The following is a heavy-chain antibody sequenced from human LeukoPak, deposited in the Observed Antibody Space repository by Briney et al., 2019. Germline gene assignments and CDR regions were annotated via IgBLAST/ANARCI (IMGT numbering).Heavy chain of an antibody. CDR1: GFTFSTYT. CDR2: VSSSGGTI. J-gene: IGHJ6*03. V-gene: IGHV3-48*04. CDR3: ARVGTTNYYFYYMDV. D-gene: IGHD2-2*01. Sequence: GGSLRLSCAASGFTFSTYTMNWVRQASGKGLEWVSYVSSSGGTIYYADSVKGRFTIPRDNAKNLLYLQMNSLRAEDTAVYYCARVGTTNYYFYYMDVWGKGTTVTVSS.